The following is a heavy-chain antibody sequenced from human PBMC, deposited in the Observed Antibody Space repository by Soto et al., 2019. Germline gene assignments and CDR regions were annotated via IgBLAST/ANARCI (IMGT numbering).Heavy chain of an antibody. V-gene: IGHV1-46*03. CDR3: ARDQSWSDLVWWFDP. J-gene: IGHJ5*02. CDR2: IYPGGVNV. Sequence: QVQLVQSGAEVKKPGASVKVSCKAIGYSFTSHYMHWVRQAPGQGLEWMGTIYPGGVNVAKAQKFEGRVTMTKDTSTGTVYMELTSLTSEDTAVYYCARDQSWSDLVWWFDPWGHGTLVTSSS. CDR1: GYSFTSHY. D-gene: IGHD1-26*01.